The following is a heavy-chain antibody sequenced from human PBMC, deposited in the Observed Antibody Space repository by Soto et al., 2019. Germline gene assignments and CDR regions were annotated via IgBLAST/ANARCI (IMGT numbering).Heavy chain of an antibody. J-gene: IGHJ4*02. CDR1: GGSFSGYY. Sequence: SETLSLTSAVYGGSFSGYYWSWIRQPPGKGLEWIGEINHSGSTNYNPSLKSRVTISVDTSKNQFSLKLSSVTAADTAVYYCAREGEWLRPGYFDYWGQGTLVTVSS. V-gene: IGHV4-34*01. CDR2: INHSGST. CDR3: AREGEWLRPGYFDY. D-gene: IGHD5-12*01.